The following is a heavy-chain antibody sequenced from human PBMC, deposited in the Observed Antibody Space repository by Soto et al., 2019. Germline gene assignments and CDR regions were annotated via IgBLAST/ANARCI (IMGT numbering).Heavy chain of an antibody. CDR2: IIPIFGTV. D-gene: IGHD5-12*01. J-gene: IGHJ2*01. CDR3: ARGNHRWLQLWYFDL. CDR1: GGTFSNYP. V-gene: IGHV1-69*12. Sequence: QVQLVQSGAEVKKPGSSVKVSCKASGGTFSNYPISWVRQAPGQGLEWMGGIIPIFGTVNSAQKFQGRVTITAGESTSTAYMELSSRRSDDTAVYSCARGNHRWLQLWYFDLWGRGTLVTVSS.